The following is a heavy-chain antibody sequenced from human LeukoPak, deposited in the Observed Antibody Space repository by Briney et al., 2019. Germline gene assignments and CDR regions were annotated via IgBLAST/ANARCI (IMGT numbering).Heavy chain of an antibody. CDR1: GGSFSGYY. CDR3: ARMGLIVATIYFDY. V-gene: IGHV4-34*01. D-gene: IGHD5-12*01. CDR2: INHSGST. Sequence: SETLSLTCAVYGGSFSGYYWSWIRQPPGEGLEWIGEINHSGSTNYNPSLKSRVTISVDTSKNQFPLKLSSVTAADTAVYYCARMGLIVATIYFDYWGQGTLVTVSS. J-gene: IGHJ4*02.